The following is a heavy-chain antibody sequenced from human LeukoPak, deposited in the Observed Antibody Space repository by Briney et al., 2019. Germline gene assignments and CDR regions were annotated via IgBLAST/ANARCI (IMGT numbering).Heavy chain of an antibody. V-gene: IGHV3-48*02. J-gene: IGHJ4*02. CDR3: ARDRGY. CDR1: GFTFSNYG. Sequence: GGSLRLSCAASGFTFSNYGMNWVRQAPGKRLEWVSYISSGSDSIYYADFVKGRFTISRDNAENSLYLQMNSLRDEDTAVYYCARDRGYWGQGTLVTVSS. CDR2: ISSGSDSI.